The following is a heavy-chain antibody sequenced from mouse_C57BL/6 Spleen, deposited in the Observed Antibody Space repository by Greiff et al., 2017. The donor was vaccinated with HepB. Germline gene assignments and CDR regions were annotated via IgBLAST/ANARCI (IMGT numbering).Heavy chain of an antibody. CDR3: ASSITTVVATRYFDV. Sequence: VQLQQSGAELARPGASVKLSCKASGYTFTSYGISWVKQRTGQGLEWIGEIYPRSGNTYYNEKFKGKATLTADKSSSTAYMELRSLTSEDSAVSFCASSITTVVATRYFDVWGTGTTVTVSS. CDR2: IYPRSGNT. D-gene: IGHD1-1*01. CDR1: GYTFTSYG. J-gene: IGHJ1*03. V-gene: IGHV1-81*01.